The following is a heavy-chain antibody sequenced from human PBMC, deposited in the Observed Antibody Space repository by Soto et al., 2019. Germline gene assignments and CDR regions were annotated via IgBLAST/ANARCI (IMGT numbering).Heavy chain of an antibody. CDR1: GFTFSSYA. CDR2: ISGSGGST. Sequence: VQLLESGGGLVQPGGSLRLSCAASGFTFSSYAMSWVRQAPGKGLEWVSAISGSGGSTYYADSVKGRFTISRDNSKNTLYLQMNSLRAEDTAVYYCATSSGWEGKFDYWGQGTLVTVSS. CDR3: ATSSGWEGKFDY. V-gene: IGHV3-23*01. J-gene: IGHJ4*02. D-gene: IGHD6-19*01.